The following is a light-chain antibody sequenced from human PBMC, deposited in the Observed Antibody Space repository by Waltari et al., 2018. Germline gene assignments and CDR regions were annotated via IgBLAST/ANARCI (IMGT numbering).Light chain of an antibody. V-gene: IGKV1-8*01. CDR1: QGISSY. CDR2: AAS. J-gene: IGKJ1*01. Sequence: AIRMTQSPSSFSASTGDRVTITRRARQGISSYLAWYQQKPGQAPKLLIYAASTLQSGVPSRFSGSGSGTDFTLTISCLQSEDFATYFCQHYYNYPWTFGQGTKVEIK. CDR3: QHYYNYPWT.